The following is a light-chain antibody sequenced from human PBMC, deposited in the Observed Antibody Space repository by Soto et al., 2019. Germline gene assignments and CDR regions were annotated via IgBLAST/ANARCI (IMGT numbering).Light chain of an antibody. J-gene: IGKJ1*01. CDR3: QQSYSTLRWT. V-gene: IGKV1-39*01. CDR2: AAS. Sequence: DIQMTQSPSSLSASVGDRVTITCRASQSIGSFLNWYQQKPGKAPKVLISAASRLQSGVPSRFTGIGSGAEFTLTISSLQLEDFATYYCQQSYSTLRWTFGQGTKVEIK. CDR1: QSIGSF.